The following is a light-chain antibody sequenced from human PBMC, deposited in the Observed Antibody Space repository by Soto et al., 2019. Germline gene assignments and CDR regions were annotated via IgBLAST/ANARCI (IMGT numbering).Light chain of an antibody. CDR3: QQYSGYSRT. Sequence: DIQMTQSPSTLSASVGDRVTITGRASQSISSWLAWYKQKPGKAPKLLIFKASSLESGVPSRFSGSGSGTEFTLTISSLQPDDVATYYCQQYSGYSRTFGQGTKVEIK. V-gene: IGKV1-5*03. CDR2: KAS. J-gene: IGKJ1*01. CDR1: QSISSW.